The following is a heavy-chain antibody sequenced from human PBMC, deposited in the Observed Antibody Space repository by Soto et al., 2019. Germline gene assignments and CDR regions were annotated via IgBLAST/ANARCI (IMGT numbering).Heavy chain of an antibody. J-gene: IGHJ5*02. CDR1: GFIFENFG. CDR2: ISGSGFKK. CDR3: AKNQGVELVPLATVDWFDP. Sequence: GGSLRVSCAASGFIFENFGMSWVRQAPGKGLEWISSISGSGFKKYYADSVKGRFTISRDNSKSTVYLELNNLSAEDTAVYHCAKNQGVELVPLATVDWFDPWGQGSVVTVSS. V-gene: IGHV3-23*01. D-gene: IGHD1-26*01.